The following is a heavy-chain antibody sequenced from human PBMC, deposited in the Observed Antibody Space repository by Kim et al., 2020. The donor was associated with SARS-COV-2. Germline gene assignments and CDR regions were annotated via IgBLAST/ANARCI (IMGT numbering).Heavy chain of an antibody. Sequence: GESLKISCKGSGYSFTSYWISWVRQMPGKGLEWMGRIDPSDSYTNYSPSFQGHVTISADKSISTAYLQWSSLKASDTAMYYCARRRGSGYNYYYYGMDVWGQGTTVTVSS. CDR3: ARRRGSGYNYYYYGMDV. J-gene: IGHJ6*02. CDR2: IDPSDSYT. D-gene: IGHD3-22*01. V-gene: IGHV5-10-1*01. CDR1: GYSFTSYW.